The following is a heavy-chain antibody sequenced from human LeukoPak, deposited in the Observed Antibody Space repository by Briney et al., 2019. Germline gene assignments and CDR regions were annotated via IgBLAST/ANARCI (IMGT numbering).Heavy chain of an antibody. CDR3: ARGEAPLGSSSWGA. Sequence: ASVKVSCKASGYTFTSYDIDWVRQATGQGLEWMGWINPNSGNTGYAQKFQGRVTMTRNTSISTAYMELSSLRSEDTAVYYCARGEAPLGSSSWGAWGQGTLVTVSS. D-gene: IGHD6-13*01. V-gene: IGHV1-8*01. J-gene: IGHJ4*02. CDR2: INPNSGNT. CDR1: GYTFTSYD.